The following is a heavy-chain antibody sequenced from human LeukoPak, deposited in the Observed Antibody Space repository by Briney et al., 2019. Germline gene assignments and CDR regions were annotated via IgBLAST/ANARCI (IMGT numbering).Heavy chain of an antibody. CDR2: IRFDGSNK. J-gene: IGHJ4*02. CDR1: GFTFSSYG. Sequence: GGSLRLSCAASGFTFSSYGMHWVHQAPGKGLEWVAFIRFDGSNKNYADSVKGRFTISRDNSKNTLYLQMNSLRAEDTAVYYCARDGSGYSMGGFDYWGQGTLVTVSS. CDR3: ARDGSGYSMGGFDY. V-gene: IGHV3-30*02. D-gene: IGHD3-3*01.